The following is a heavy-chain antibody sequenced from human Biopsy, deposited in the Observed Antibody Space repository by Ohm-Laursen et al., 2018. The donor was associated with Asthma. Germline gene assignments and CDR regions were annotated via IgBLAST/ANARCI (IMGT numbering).Heavy chain of an antibody. Sequence: SLRLSCATSRFTYEMHWVRQAPGKGLEWVAVVSYDGSSIYYADSVKGRFTISRDNSKNTLSLQMNSLTAEDTAVYYCAREGVAGTHIENWGQGTLVTVSS. CDR3: AREGVAGTHIEN. V-gene: IGHV3-30-3*01. J-gene: IGHJ4*02. CDR2: VSYDGSSI. D-gene: IGHD6-19*01. CDR1: RFTYE.